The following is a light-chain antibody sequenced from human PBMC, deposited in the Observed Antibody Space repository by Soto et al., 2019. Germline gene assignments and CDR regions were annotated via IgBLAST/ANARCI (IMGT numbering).Light chain of an antibody. Sequence: EIVLTQSPGTLSLSPGERATLSCRASQSVSSSHLAWYQQKPGQAPRLLISGASSRATGIPDRFTGSGSGTDFTLTISRLEPEDFAVYYCQQYGSSPRTFGQGTKVAIK. J-gene: IGKJ1*01. CDR3: QQYGSSPRT. CDR2: GAS. CDR1: QSVSSSH. V-gene: IGKV3-20*01.